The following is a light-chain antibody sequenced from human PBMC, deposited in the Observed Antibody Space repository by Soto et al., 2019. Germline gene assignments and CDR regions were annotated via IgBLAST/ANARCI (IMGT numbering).Light chain of an antibody. CDR2: AAS. CDR3: QQYNSYS. V-gene: IGKV1-5*01. J-gene: IGKJ1*01. CDR1: ESIDNW. Sequence: DIQMPQSPSTLSASVGDPVIITCRASESIDNWLAWYQQKPGKAPKLLLFAASTLVGGVPSRFSGRGSGTEFTLTISSLQADDFATYYCQQYNSYSFGQGTKVDIK.